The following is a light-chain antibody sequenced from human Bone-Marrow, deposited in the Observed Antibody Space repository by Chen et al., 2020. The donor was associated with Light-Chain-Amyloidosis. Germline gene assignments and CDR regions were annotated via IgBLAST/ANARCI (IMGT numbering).Light chain of an antibody. V-gene: IGLV2-14*01. CDR2: EVT. CDR1: NSDVGGDNH. J-gene: IGLJ1*01. CDR3: SSYTITNTLV. Sequence: QSALTQPASVSGSPGQSPTLSCTGTNSDVGGDNHFSWYQQHPDKAPKLMIYEVTNRPSWVPDRFSGSKSDNTASLTISGLQTEDEADYFCSSYTITNTLVFGSGTRVTVL.